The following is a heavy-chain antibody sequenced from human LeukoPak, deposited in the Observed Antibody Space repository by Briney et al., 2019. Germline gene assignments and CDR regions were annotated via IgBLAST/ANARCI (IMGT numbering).Heavy chain of an antibody. Sequence: SETLSLTCAVYGGSFSGYYWSWIRQPAGTALEWMGRIYTSGTITYNPSLKSRVTMSVDTSKNQFSLKLSSVTAADTAVYYCARDSGTTGEVKFDPWGQGTLVTVSS. CDR2: IYTSGTI. J-gene: IGHJ5*02. D-gene: IGHD3-10*01. CDR3: ARDSGTTGEVKFDP. V-gene: IGHV4-4*07. CDR1: GGSFSGYY.